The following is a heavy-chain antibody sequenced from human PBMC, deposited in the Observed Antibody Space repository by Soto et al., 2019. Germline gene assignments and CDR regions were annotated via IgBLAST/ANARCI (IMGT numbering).Heavy chain of an antibody. Sequence: GSLRLSCAASGLTFSNYAMTWVRQAPGKGLEWVSAIDLSGATTYYAASVKGRFTISRDNAKNSLFLHLSGLTADDTAVYYCARDRVRGALPQYGMDVWGQGTTVTVSS. CDR1: GLTFSNYA. J-gene: IGHJ6*02. D-gene: IGHD3-10*01. CDR2: IDLSGATT. V-gene: IGHV3-23*01. CDR3: ARDRVRGALPQYGMDV.